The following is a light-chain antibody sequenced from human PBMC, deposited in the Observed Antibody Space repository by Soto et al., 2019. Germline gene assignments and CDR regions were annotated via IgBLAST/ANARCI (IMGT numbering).Light chain of an antibody. CDR1: ESVSSY. V-gene: IGKV3-11*01. J-gene: IGKJ1*01. CDR3: QQRRSWPRT. Sequence: EIVLTQSPATLSLSPGERATLSCRADESVSSYLAWYQQKPGQAPRLLIYDASNRATGVPARFSGSGSGTDFPLTVSSLEPEDFAVYYCQQRRSWPRTFGQGTKVEIK. CDR2: DAS.